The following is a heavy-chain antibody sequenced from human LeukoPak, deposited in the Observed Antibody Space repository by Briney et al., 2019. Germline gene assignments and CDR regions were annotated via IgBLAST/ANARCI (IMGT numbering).Heavy chain of an antibody. CDR1: GFTFSSYA. Sequence: GGSLRLSCAASGFTFSSYAMHWVRQAPGKGLEWVAVISHDGSNKYYADSVKGRFTISRDNSKNTMFLQMNSLRAEDTAVYHCARDRSGYANDAFDFWGQGTMVTVSS. D-gene: IGHD3-3*01. CDR3: ARDRSGYANDAFDF. CDR2: ISHDGSNK. V-gene: IGHV3-30*04. J-gene: IGHJ3*01.